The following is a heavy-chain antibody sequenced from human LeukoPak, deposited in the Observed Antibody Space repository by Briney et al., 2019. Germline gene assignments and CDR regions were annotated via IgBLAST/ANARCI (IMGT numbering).Heavy chain of an antibody. CDR1: GFTFSSYG. CDR3: ARGNYYDSSGYFDY. J-gene: IGHJ4*02. Sequence: GGSPRLSCAASGFTFSSYGMHWVRQAPGKGLEWVAVIWYDGSNKYYADSVKGRFTISRDNSKNTLYLQMNSLRAEDTAVYYCARGNYYDSSGYFDYWGQGTLVTVSS. D-gene: IGHD3-22*01. CDR2: IWYDGSNK. V-gene: IGHV3-33*01.